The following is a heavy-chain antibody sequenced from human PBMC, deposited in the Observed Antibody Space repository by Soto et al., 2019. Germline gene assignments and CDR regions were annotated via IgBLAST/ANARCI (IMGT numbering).Heavy chain of an antibody. CDR3: ASGDPQSGSTPS. CDR1: GESFNGYY. Sequence: QVQLQQWGAGLLKPSDTLSLTCAVYGESFNGYYWTWIRQPPGKGLDWIGEINYSGSTNYNPSFKSRIAISIDPTRNRSSMKLSSVTAADPAVDYSASGDPQSGSTPSWGQ. V-gene: IGHV4-34*01. J-gene: IGHJ1*01. CDR2: INYSGST. D-gene: IGHD6-13*01.